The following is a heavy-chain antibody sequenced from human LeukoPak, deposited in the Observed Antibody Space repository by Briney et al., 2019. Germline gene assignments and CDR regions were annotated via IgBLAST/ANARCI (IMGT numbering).Heavy chain of an antibody. CDR3: ARLRNVDGNPHPFNV. J-gene: IGHJ3*01. CDR2: ISNSGSTM. Sequence: PGGSLRLSCAASGFTFSDYYMSWIRQAPGKGLERVSYISNSGSTMYYADSVKGRFTISRDNAKNSLYLQMNSLRAEDTAVYYCARLRNVDGNPHPFNVWGQGTTVTVSS. CDR1: GFTFSDYY. D-gene: IGHD4-23*01. V-gene: IGHV3-11*04.